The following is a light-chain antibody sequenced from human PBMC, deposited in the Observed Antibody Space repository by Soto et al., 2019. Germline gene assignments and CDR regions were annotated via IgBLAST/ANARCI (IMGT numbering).Light chain of an antibody. CDR2: GAS. V-gene: IGKV3-20*01. Sequence: EIVLTQSPGTLSLSPGERATLSCRASQSVSSSYLAWYQQKPGQAPRLLIYGASSRATGIPDRFSGSGSGTDFTLTISRLEPEDVAVYYSHQYGSSPWTFGQGTKLEIK. CDR1: QSVSSSY. CDR3: HQYGSSPWT. J-gene: IGKJ1*01.